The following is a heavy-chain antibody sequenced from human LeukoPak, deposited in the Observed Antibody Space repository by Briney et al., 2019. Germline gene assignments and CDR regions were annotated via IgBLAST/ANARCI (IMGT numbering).Heavy chain of an antibody. CDR1: GGSFSGYY. CDR3: ARKAGYGDYDQSDY. Sequence: TSETLSLTCAVYGGSFSGYYWSWIRQPPGKGLEWIGEINHSGSTNYNPSLKSRVTISVDTSKNQFSLKLSSVTAADTAVYYCARKAGYGDYDQSDYWGQGTLVTVSS. V-gene: IGHV4-34*01. CDR2: INHSGST. D-gene: IGHD4-17*01. J-gene: IGHJ4*02.